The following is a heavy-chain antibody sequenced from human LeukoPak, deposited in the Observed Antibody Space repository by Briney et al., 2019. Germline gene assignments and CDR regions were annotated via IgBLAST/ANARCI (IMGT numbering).Heavy chain of an antibody. V-gene: IGHV3-9*01. CDR1: GFTFNDYA. CDR2: ISWNSGSI. CDR3: AKGDYGDLYFDY. D-gene: IGHD4-17*01. J-gene: IGHJ4*02. Sequence: PSGRSLRLSCAASGFTFNDYAMHWVRQAPGKGLEWVSGISWNSGSIGYADSVKGRFTISRDNAKNSLYLQMNSLRAEDTALYYCAKGDYGDLYFDYWGQGTLVTVSS.